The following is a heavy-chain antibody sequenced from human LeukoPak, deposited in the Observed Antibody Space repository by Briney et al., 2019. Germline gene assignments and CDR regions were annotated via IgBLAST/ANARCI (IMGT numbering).Heavy chain of an antibody. V-gene: IGHV3-23*01. Sequence: PGGSLRLSCAASGFTFSSYAMSWVRQAPGKGLEWVSAISGSGGSTYYADSVKGRFTISRDNSKNTLYLQMNSLRAEDTAVYYYAKSPGSLLWFGELLYYFDYWGQGTLVTVSS. J-gene: IGHJ4*02. CDR2: ISGSGGST. CDR3: AKSPGSLLWFGELLYYFDY. CDR1: GFTFSSYA. D-gene: IGHD3-10*01.